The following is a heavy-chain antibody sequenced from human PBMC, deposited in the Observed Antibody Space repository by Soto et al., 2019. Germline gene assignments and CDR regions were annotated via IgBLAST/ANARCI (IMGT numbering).Heavy chain of an antibody. CDR3: TRDLLAGHDVY. V-gene: IGHV3-30*04. CDR1: GFTFRNFA. Sequence: QVQLVESRGGVVQPGRSLRLSCAASGFTFRNFAMHWVRQAPGKGLEWLAAITFDGKDKYYADSVKGRFTISRDTSKNTLYLQMNSLRIDDTALYFCTRDLLAGHDVYWGQGTLVTVSS. J-gene: IGHJ4*02. D-gene: IGHD5-12*01. CDR2: ITFDGKDK.